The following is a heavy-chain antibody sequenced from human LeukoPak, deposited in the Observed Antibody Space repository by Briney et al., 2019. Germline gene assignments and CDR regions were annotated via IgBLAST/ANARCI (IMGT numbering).Heavy chain of an antibody. V-gene: IGHV4-59*01. J-gene: IGHJ4*02. CDR1: GGSINYYY. D-gene: IGHD7-27*01. Sequence: SETLSLTCTVSGGSINYYYWMWIRQPPGKGLEWIGYIYYSGGTHYNPSLKSRVTMSVDTSKNQFSLKLTAVTAADTAVYYCARETPGAGHFDYWGQGTLVTVSS. CDR3: ARETPGAGHFDY. CDR2: IYYSGGT.